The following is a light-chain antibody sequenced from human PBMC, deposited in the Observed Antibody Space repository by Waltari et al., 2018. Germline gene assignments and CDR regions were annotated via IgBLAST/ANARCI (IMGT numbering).Light chain of an antibody. V-gene: IGLV2-14*03. CDR3: SSYTSSSTLEGV. CDR1: SSDVGGYNY. J-gene: IGLJ2*01. Sequence: QSALTQPASVSGSPGQSITISCTGTSSDVGGYNYVSWYQQHPGKAPKLMIYDVSNRPAGVSNRLPGSQSGNTASLTTAGLQAEDEADYYCSSYTSSSTLEGVFGGGTKLTVL. CDR2: DVS.